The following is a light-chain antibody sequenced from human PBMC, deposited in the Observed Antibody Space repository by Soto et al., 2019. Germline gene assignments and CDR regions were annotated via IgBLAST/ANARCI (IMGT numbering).Light chain of an antibody. V-gene: IGLV2-14*03. CDR3: ISYTSISTYV. CDR2: DVN. Sequence: SVLTQPASVSGSPGQSIAISCTGTSSDVGAYNYVSWHQHHPGKVPKLMIYDVNSRPSGVSNRFSGSKSGNTASLTISGLQAEDEADYYCISYTSISTYVFGTGTKVTVL. J-gene: IGLJ1*01. CDR1: SSDVGAYNY.